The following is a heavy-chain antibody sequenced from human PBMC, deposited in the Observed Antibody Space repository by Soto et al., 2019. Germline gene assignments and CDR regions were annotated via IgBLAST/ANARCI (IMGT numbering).Heavy chain of an antibody. CDR2: INHRGST. CDR1: GGSFSGYY. D-gene: IGHD6-19*01. Sequence: QVQLQQWGAGLLKPSETLSLTCAVYGGSFSGYYWSWIRQPPGKGLEWIGEINHRGSTNYNPSLKSRVTISVDTSKDQFSLKLSSVTAADTAVYYCARLPRIAVAGNDGFDIWGQGTMVTVSS. J-gene: IGHJ3*02. V-gene: IGHV4-34*01. CDR3: ARLPRIAVAGNDGFDI.